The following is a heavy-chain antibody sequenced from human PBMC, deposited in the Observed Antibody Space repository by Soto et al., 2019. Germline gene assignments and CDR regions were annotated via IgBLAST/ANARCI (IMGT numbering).Heavy chain of an antibody. CDR2: IYPGDSDT. J-gene: IGHJ3*02. V-gene: IGHV5-51*01. CDR3: ARRNYATIGFVGGIDI. CDR1: GYSFTSYW. D-gene: IGHD3-22*01. Sequence: GGSLKISCDGSGYSFTSYWISLVLQMPGKGLEWMGMIYPGDSDTRYSPSFQGQVTISADKSISTAYLQWSSLKASDTAMYYCARRNYATIGFVGGIDIWGQGTMVTVSS.